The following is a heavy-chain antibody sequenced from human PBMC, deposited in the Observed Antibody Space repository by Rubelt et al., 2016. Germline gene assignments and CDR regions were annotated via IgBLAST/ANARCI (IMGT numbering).Heavy chain of an antibody. V-gene: IGHV3-66*01. CDR3: AKSNSPMVRGVPIY. CDR2: IYSGGNT. J-gene: IGHJ4*02. D-gene: IGHD3-10*01. CDR1: GLSVSNNY. Sequence: GGSLRLSCAASGLSVSNNYMRWVRQAPGKGLEWVSLIYSGGNTHYADSVKGRFTISRDNSKNTLYLQMNSLRVEDTAVYYCAKSNSPMVRGVPIYWGQGTLVTVSS.